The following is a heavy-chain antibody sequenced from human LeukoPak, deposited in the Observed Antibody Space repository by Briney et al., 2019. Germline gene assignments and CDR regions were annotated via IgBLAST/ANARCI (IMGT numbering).Heavy chain of an antibody. CDR3: AKDIFGDGYLPCPGACPEF. V-gene: IGHV3-23*01. CDR2: ISGRGDKT. D-gene: IGHD5-18*01. CDR1: GFTFSSNG. Sequence: GGSLRLSCATSGFTFSSNGMNWVRQAPGKGLEWVAAISGRGDKTYYADSVKGRFTISRDNSKKTLYLQMNSLRAEDTALYYCAKDIFGDGYLPCPGACPEFWGQGTQVTVSS. J-gene: IGHJ4*02.